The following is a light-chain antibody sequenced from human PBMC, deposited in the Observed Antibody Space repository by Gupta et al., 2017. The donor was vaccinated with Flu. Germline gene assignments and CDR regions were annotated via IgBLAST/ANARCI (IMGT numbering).Light chain of an antibody. CDR2: CAS. Sequence: EIVMTQSPDTLSASPGDRATLSCRASQSISSNLAWYQHKPGLAPRLLIYCASTRATGIADRFSGSGSGTEFTLTISSLESEDFAVYYCHQYDDWPPITFGQGTRLEIK. CDR3: HQYDDWPPIT. J-gene: IGKJ5*01. V-gene: IGKV3-15*01. CDR1: QSISSN.